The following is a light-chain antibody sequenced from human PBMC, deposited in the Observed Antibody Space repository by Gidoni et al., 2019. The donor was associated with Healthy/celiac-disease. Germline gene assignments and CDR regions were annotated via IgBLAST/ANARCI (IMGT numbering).Light chain of an antibody. Sequence: EIVLTQSPGTLSLSPGERASQSVSSSYLAWYQQKPGQAPRLLIYGASSRATGIPDRFSGSGSGTDFTLTISRLEPEDFAVYYCQQYGSSPWTFXQXTKVEIK. CDR2: GAS. CDR3: QQYGSSPWT. V-gene: IGKV3-20*01. CDR1: QSVSSSY. J-gene: IGKJ1*01.